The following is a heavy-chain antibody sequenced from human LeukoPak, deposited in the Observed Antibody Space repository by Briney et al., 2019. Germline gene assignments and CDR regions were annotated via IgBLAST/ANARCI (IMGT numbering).Heavy chain of an antibody. CDR1: GYTFTSYY. Sequence: ASVKVSCKASGYTFTSYYVHWVRQAPGQGLEWMGWINPNSGGTNYAQKFQGWVTMTRDTSISTAYMELSRLRPDDTAVYYCARARFGVGATLYYWGQGTLVTVSS. CDR2: INPNSGGT. D-gene: IGHD1-26*01. J-gene: IGHJ4*02. V-gene: IGHV1-2*04. CDR3: ARARFGVGATLYY.